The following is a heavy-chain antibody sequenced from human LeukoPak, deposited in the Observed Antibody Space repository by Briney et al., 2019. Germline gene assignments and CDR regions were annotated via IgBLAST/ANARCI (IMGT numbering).Heavy chain of an antibody. V-gene: IGHV4-39*01. CDR3: ARHSPWEPFDY. D-gene: IGHD1-26*01. J-gene: IGHJ4*02. CDR1: GDSISSSSYY. Sequence: SETLSLTCTVSGDSISSSSYYWGWIRQPPWKGLEWIGSIYYSGNTYYNPSLKSRVTISVDTSKNQFSLKLSSVTAADTAVYYCARHSPWEPFDYWGQGTLVTVSS. CDR2: IYYSGNT.